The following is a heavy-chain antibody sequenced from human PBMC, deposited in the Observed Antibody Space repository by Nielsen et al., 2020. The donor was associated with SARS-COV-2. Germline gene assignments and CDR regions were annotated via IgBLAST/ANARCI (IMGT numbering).Heavy chain of an antibody. CDR3: ARDNWGRMDA. V-gene: IGHV3-66*01. CDR2: IYTDGST. CDR1: GFTISSSF. D-gene: IGHD7-27*01. Sequence: GESLKISCGASGFTISSSFMSWVRQAAGKGLDWVSVIYTDGSTSHADSVKGRFTISRDNSKNTLYLQMNSLKAEDKAVYYCARDNWGRMDAWGQGTTVTVSS. J-gene: IGHJ6*02.